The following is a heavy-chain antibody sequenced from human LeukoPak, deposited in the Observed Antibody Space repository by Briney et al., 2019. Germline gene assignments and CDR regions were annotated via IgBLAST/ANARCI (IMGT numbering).Heavy chain of an antibody. CDR1: GFTFDDYG. J-gene: IGHJ3*02. D-gene: IGHD1-26*01. V-gene: IGHV3-20*04. CDR2: INWNGGST. Sequence: PGGSLRLSCAASGFTFDDYGMSWVRQAPGKGLEWVSGINWNGGSTGYADSVKGRSTISRDNAKNSLYLQMNSLRAEDTALYYCARLGVGATRDAFDIWGQGTMVTVSS. CDR3: ARLGVGATRDAFDI.